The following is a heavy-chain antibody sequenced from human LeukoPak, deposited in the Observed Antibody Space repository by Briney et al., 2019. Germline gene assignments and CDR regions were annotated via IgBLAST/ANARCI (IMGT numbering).Heavy chain of an antibody. D-gene: IGHD5/OR15-5a*01. V-gene: IGHV3-23*01. CDR3: ARVVYAAIPYYFDY. Sequence: GGSLRLSCAASGFTPNSHAITWVRQAPGKGLEWVSAISGSATNTYYTDSVKGRFTISRDNAKNTLYLQMNSLRAEDTAVYYRARVVYAAIPYYFDYWGQGTLVTVSS. J-gene: IGHJ4*02. CDR2: ISGSATNT. CDR1: GFTPNSHA.